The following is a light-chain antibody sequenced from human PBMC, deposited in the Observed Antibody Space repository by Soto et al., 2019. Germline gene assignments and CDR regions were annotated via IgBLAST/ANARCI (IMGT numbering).Light chain of an antibody. V-gene: IGKV1-39*01. Sequence: DIQMTQSPSSLSASVGERFTITCRASQNIDSYLNWYQQRPGKAPKLLIHDASSLQSGVPSRFSGSGSGTDFALTINSLQPEDFATIYCQQTYSTPWTFGQGTKVDIK. CDR3: QQTYSTPWT. CDR2: DAS. J-gene: IGKJ1*01. CDR1: QNIDSY.